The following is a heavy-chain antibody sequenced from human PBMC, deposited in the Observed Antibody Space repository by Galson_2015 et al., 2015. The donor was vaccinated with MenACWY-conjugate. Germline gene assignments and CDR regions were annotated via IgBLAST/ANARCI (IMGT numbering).Heavy chain of an antibody. CDR1: GFTFSTYC. CDR3: ARVPGYSYGYYDC. V-gene: IGHV3-48*02. J-gene: IGHJ4*01. CDR2: ISSSSSTI. D-gene: IGHD5-18*01. Sequence: SLRLSCAASGFTFSTYCMNWVRQAPGKGLEWVSYISSSSSTIYYADSVKGRFTISRDNAKNSLYLQTNTLRDEDTAVYYCARVPGYSYGYYDCWGQGTLVTVSS.